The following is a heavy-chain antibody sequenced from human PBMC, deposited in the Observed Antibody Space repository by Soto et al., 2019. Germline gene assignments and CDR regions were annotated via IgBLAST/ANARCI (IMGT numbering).Heavy chain of an antibody. Sequence: ASVKVSCKASGYTFTSYYMHWVRQAPGQGLEWMGRINPSTGSTNYAQSFQGRVTMTRDTSTSTVSMELSSLRSEDTAVYYCARSYYDFWSGPGHFDYWGQGTLDTVSS. CDR1: GYTFTSYY. D-gene: IGHD3-3*01. V-gene: IGHV1-46*03. J-gene: IGHJ4*02. CDR2: INPSTGST. CDR3: ARSYYDFWSGPGHFDY.